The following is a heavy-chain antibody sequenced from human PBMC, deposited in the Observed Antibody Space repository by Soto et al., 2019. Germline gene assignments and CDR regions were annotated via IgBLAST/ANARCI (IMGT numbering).Heavy chain of an antibody. CDR3: ARAYYFGSGTSYTLYY. Sequence: QVHLVESGGGEVQTGRSLRLSCAASGFTFSNYGMHWVRQAPGKGLEWVAVVSDDGVSKYYADSVQGRFTISRDNSGSVVLLQMNSLRPDDTALYFCARAYYFGSGTSYTLYYWGQGTQVTVSS. J-gene: IGHJ4*02. D-gene: IGHD3-10*01. CDR2: VSDDGVSK. V-gene: IGHV3-30*03. CDR1: GFTFSNYG.